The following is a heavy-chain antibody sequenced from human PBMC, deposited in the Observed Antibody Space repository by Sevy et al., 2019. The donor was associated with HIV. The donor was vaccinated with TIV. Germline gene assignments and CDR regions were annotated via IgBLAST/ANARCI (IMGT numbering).Heavy chain of an antibody. D-gene: IGHD6-13*01. J-gene: IGHJ4*02. CDR1: GFTFSSNW. V-gene: IGHV3-7*01. CDR3: ARSYSSSWYILYYFEY. CDR2: IKQDGSEI. Sequence: GGSLRLSCAASGFTFSSNWMSWVRQAPGKGLEWVANIKQDGSEIYYVDSVKGRFTISRDNAKNSLYLQMSSLRAEDTAVYYCARSYSSSWYILYYFEYWGQGTPVTVSS.